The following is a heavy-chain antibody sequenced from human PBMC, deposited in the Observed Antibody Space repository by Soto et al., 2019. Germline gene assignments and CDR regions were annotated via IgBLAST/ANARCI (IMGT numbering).Heavy chain of an antibody. CDR2: ISAYNGNT. Sequence: QVQLVQSGAEVKKPGASVKVSCKASGYTFTSYAFSWVRQAPGQGLEWMGWISAYNGNTNYAQKLQGRVTMTTYTSTNTAYRELRSLRSDDTAVYYGARDGPPTDYWGQGTLVTVSS. V-gene: IGHV1-18*01. J-gene: IGHJ4*02. CDR3: ARDGPPTDY. CDR1: GYTFTSYA.